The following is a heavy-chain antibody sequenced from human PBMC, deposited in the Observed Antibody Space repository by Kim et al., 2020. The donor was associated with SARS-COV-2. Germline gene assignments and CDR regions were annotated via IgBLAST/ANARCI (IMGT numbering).Heavy chain of an antibody. J-gene: IGHJ6*02. CDR1: GYTFTNYA. CDR2: INAGNGNT. CDR3: ARVFSDAYGMDV. D-gene: IGHD2-21*01. V-gene: IGHV1-3*01. Sequence: ASVKVSCKASGYTFTNYAIHWVCQAPGQRLEWMGWINAGNGNTKYSQKFQGRVTITRDTSASTAYMELSSLRSEDTAVYYCARVFSDAYGMDVWGQGTTVTVSS.